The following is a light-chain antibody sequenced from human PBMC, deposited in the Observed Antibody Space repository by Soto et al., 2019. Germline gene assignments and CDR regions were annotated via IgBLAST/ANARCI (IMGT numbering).Light chain of an antibody. Sequence: TQSPGTLSLSPGERATLSCRASQSISTYLSWYQQKPGKAPKLLIFAASSLQSEVPSRFSGSRSGTDFILTISGLQPEDFATYYCQQSYSTTWTFGQGTKVDIK. CDR2: AAS. CDR3: QQSYSTTWT. CDR1: QSISTY. J-gene: IGKJ1*01. V-gene: IGKV1-39*01.